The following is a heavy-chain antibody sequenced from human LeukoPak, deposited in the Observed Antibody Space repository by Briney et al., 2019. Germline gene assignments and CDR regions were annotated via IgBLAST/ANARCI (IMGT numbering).Heavy chain of an antibody. CDR1: GYTLTELS. J-gene: IGHJ3*02. Sequence: GASVKVSCKVSGYTLTELSMHWVRQAPGKGLEWMGGFDPEDGETIYAQKFQGRVTMTEDTSTDTAYMELSSLRSEDTAVYYCATVQLGIAVAGFDAFDIWSQGTIVTVSS. V-gene: IGHV1-24*01. CDR3: ATVQLGIAVAGFDAFDI. CDR2: FDPEDGET. D-gene: IGHD6-19*01.